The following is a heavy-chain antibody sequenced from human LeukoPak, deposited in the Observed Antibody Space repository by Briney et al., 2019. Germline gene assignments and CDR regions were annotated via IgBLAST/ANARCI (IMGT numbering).Heavy chain of an antibody. V-gene: IGHV4-59*01. CDR2: IYYSGTT. D-gene: IGHD4-23*01. CDR1: GGFISSYY. J-gene: IGHJ3*02. Sequence: PETLSLTCTISGGFISSYYWSWIWQPPGKGLEWIGYIYYSGTTSYNPSLKSRITISVDTSKNQFSLKLSSVTAADTAVYYCARVKTVAIFPDAFDSWGQGTMVTVSS. CDR3: ARVKTVAIFPDAFDS.